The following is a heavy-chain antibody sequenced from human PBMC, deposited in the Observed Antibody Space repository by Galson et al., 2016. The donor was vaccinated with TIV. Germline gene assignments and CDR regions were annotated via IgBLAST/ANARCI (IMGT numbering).Heavy chain of an antibody. Sequence: SLRLSCAASGFTFSSYQMNWVRQAPGKGLEWVSSISSRSSCTHYADSVKGRVTISRDKANNSLYLQMNSLRAEDTAVYYCARDGARVGAHDAFDIWGQGTMVTVSS. J-gene: IGHJ3*02. V-gene: IGHV3-21*01. CDR3: ARDGARVGAHDAFDI. CDR2: ISSRSSCT. CDR1: GFTFSSYQ. D-gene: IGHD3-16*01.